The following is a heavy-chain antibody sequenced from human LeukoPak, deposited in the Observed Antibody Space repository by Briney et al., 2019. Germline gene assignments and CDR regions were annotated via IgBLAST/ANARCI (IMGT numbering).Heavy chain of an antibody. V-gene: IGHV3-11*01. CDR1: GFPFVDYF. Sequence: PGGSLRLSCAASGFPFVDYFMTWVRQAPGKGLEWISYISISGSTIYYADSVKGRFTISRDKAKNSLYLQMNDLRTEDTAVYYCAGGFSSGFNFLEYWGQRALVTLSS. D-gene: IGHD3-22*01. CDR3: AGGFSSGFNFLEY. CDR2: ISISGSTI. J-gene: IGHJ4*02.